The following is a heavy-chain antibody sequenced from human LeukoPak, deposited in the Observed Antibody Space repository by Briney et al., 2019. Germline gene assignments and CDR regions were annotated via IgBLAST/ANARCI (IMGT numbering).Heavy chain of an antibody. D-gene: IGHD6-6*01. J-gene: IGHJ4*02. CDR3: ARVPIYGQLDNYFDY. V-gene: IGHV1-46*01. Sequence: ASVKVSCKASGYTFTSYAMNWVRRAPGQGLEWMGIINPTGGSTSYAQSFQGRVTMTRDMSTSTVYMELRSLRSEDTAVYYCARVPIYGQLDNYFDYWGQGTLVTVSS. CDR1: GYTFTSYA. CDR2: INPTGGST.